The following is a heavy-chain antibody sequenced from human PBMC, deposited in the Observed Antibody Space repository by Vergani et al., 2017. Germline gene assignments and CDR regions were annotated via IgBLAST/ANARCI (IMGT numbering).Heavy chain of an antibody. J-gene: IGHJ4*02. CDR2: IYYSGST. CDR3: ARVPTLTYYYDSSGYPMPRAFDY. D-gene: IGHD3-22*01. Sequence: QVQLQESGPGLVKPSETLSLTCTVSGGSVSSGSYYWSWIRQPPGKGLEWIGYIYYSGSTNYNPSLKSRVTISVDTSKNQFSLKLSSVTAADTAVYYCARVPTLTYYYDSSGYPMPRAFDYWGQGTLVTVSS. V-gene: IGHV4-61*01. CDR1: GGSVSSGSYY.